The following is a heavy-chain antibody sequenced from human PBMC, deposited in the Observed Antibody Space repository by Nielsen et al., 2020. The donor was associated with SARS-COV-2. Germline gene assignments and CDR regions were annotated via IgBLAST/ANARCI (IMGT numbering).Heavy chain of an antibody. CDR1: GFTCSDYY. Sequence: GESLKISCAASGFTCSDYYMSWIRQAPGKGLEWVSYISSSSSYTNYADSVKGRFTISRDNAKNSLYLQMNSLRAEDTAVYYCARGLGIRERAFDIWGQGTMVTVSS. D-gene: IGHD1-1*01. J-gene: IGHJ3*02. CDR3: ARGLGIRERAFDI. V-gene: IGHV3-11*05. CDR2: ISSSSSYT.